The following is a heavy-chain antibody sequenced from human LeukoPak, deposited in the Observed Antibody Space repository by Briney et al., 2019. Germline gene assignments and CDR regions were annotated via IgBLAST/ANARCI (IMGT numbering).Heavy chain of an antibody. V-gene: IGHV3-53*01. CDR3: ARVSDYYGSGSLDY. CDR2: IYSGGST. Sequence: GGSLRLSCAASGFTVSSNYMSWVRQAPGKGLEWVSVIYSGGSTYCADSVKGRFTISRDNSKNTLYLQMNSLRAEDTAVYYCARVSDYYGSGSLDYWGQGTLVTVSS. CDR1: GFTVSSNY. D-gene: IGHD3-10*01. J-gene: IGHJ4*02.